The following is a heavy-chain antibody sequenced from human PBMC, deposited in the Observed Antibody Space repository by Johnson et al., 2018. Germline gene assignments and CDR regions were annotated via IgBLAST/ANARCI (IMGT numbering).Heavy chain of an antibody. D-gene: IGHD3-22*01. CDR1: GFTFSSYG. V-gene: IGHV3-30*18. Sequence: QVQLVQSGGGVVRPGRSLRLSCAASGFTFSSYGMHWVRQAPGKGLEWVAVISYDGRDRYYADSVKGRLTIPRDNFKRMLYLQVNSRGNEDRDGYYCAKDPPRGIVVGGSYQFHMDAWGKGTTVTVSS. CDR2: ISYDGRDR. CDR3: AKDPPRGIVVGGSYQFHMDA. J-gene: IGHJ6*03.